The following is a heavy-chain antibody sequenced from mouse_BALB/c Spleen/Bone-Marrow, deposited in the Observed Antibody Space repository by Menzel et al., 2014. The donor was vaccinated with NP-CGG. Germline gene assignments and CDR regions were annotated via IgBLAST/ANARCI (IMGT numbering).Heavy chain of an antibody. D-gene: IGHD1-1*01. Sequence: VQLQQSGAELMKPGASVKISCKATGYTFSNYWIDWVKQRPGHGLEWIGEILPGSGTANYNEKFKGKATFTADTSSNTAYMQLSSLTSEDSAPYYCARASVVPYYFVFWGQGTTLTVSS. CDR3: ARASVVPYYFVF. CDR1: GYTFSNYW. CDR2: ILPGSGTA. J-gene: IGHJ2*01. V-gene: IGHV1-9*01.